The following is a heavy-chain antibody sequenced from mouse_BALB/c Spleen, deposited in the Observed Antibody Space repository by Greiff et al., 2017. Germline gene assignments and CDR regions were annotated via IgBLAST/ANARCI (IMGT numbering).Heavy chain of an antibody. V-gene: IGHV5-17*02. CDR3: ARDDYDGAMDY. CDR2: ISSGSSTI. CDR1: GFTFSSFG. J-gene: IGHJ4*01. Sequence: EVKLVESGGGLVQPGGSRKLSCAASGFTFSSFGMHWVRQAPEKGLEWVAYISSGSSTIYYADTVKGRFTISRDNPKNTLFLQMTSLRSEDTAMYYCARDDYDGAMDYWGQGTSVTVSS. D-gene: IGHD2-4*01.